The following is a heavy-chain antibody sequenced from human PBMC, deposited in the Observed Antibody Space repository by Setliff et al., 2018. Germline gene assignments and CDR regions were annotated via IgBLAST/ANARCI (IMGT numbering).Heavy chain of an antibody. J-gene: IGHJ3*02. Sequence: GSLRLSCAASGFTFSNYAMNWVRQAPGKGLEWFGEINQSGSGDYNPSFKGRVTISVDTSKKQFSLTLTSVTAADTALYYCRQAVVGRDVFDIWGQGTVVTVSS. V-gene: IGHV4-34*08. CDR2: INQSGSG. D-gene: IGHD1-1*01. CDR1: GFTFSNYA. CDR3: RQAVVGRDVFDI.